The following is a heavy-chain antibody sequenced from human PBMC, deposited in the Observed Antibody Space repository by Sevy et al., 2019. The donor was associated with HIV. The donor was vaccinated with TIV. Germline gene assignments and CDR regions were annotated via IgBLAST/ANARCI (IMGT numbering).Heavy chain of an antibody. V-gene: IGHV3-15*01. CDR1: AFTCSKAW. Sequence: GGSLRLSCGASAFTCSKAWMSWVRQAPGKGLEWVGRIKSKTDGGTTDYAAPVKGRFTISRDDSKNTLYLQMNSLKTEGTAVYYCTTEADYGDYAFDYWGQGTLVTVSS. CDR3: TTEADYGDYAFDY. J-gene: IGHJ4*02. CDR2: IKSKTDGGTT. D-gene: IGHD4-17*01.